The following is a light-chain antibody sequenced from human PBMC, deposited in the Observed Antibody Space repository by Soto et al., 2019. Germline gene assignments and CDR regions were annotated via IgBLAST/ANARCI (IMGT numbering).Light chain of an antibody. CDR3: QQYGSSNT. CDR2: GAS. V-gene: IGKV3-20*01. J-gene: IGKJ5*01. CDR1: QSVSSTY. Sequence: EVLMTQSPSTLAVSPGERAPLSCRARQSVSSTYLAWYQQKPGHAPSLLIHGASSRATGIPDRLSGSGSGTVFTLTISRQEPEDVAVYYCQQYGSSNTFGQGTRLEIK.